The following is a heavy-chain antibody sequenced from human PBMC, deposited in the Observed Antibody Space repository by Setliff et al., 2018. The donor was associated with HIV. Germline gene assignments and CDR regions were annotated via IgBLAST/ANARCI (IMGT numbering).Heavy chain of an antibody. CDR3: ARILRLNWFDP. CDR1: GGSISSDAYY. J-gene: IGHJ5*02. V-gene: IGHV4-39*01. CDR2: IYYSGTT. Sequence: SETLSLTCTVSGGSISSDAYYWGWIRQPPGKGLEWIGTIYYSGTTYYNPSLKSRVTMSVDTSKNQFSLKLTSVTAADTAVYYCARILRLNWFDPWGQGTLVTVSS.